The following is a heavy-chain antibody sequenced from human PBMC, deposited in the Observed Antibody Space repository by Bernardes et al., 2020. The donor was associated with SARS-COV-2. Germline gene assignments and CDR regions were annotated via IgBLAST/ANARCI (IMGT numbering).Heavy chain of an antibody. CDR2: FDPEDGET. D-gene: IGHD2-2*01. CDR1: GYTLTELS. V-gene: IGHV1-24*01. J-gene: IGHJ2*01. Sequence: ASVKVSCKVSGYTLTELSMHWVRQAPGKGLEWMGGFDPEDGETIYAQKFQGRVTMTEDTSTDTAYMELSSLRSEDTAVYYCATRRIVVVPAAHWYFDLWGRGTLVTVSS. CDR3: ATRRIVVVPAAHWYFDL.